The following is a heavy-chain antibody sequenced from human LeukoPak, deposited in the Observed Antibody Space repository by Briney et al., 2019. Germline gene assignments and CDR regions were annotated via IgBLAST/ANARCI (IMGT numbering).Heavy chain of an antibody. J-gene: IGHJ4*02. Sequence: GGSLRLSCVASGVTISSQAMSWVRQAAGKGLEWVSTIGSGGSTYYADTVKGRFTISRDNSKNTLSLQMNSLRAEDTAVYYCAKRGTAGSWNPEDYWGQGTLVTVSS. CDR1: GVTISSQA. CDR3: AKRGTAGSWNPEDY. D-gene: IGHD1-1*01. V-gene: IGHV3-23*01. CDR2: IGSGGST.